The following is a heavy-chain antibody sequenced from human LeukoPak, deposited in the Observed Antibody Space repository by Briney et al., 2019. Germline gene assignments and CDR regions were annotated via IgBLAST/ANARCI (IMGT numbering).Heavy chain of an antibody. J-gene: IGHJ4*02. V-gene: IGHV3-48*01. Sequence: PGGSLRLSCAASGFTFSSYSMNCVRQAPGKGLEWVSYITSGSSKIYYADSVKGRFTISRDNAKNSLYLQMNSLRAEDTAVYYCASSRSTVVTDSFDYWGQGTLVTVSS. CDR2: ITSGSSKI. CDR1: GFTFSSYS. D-gene: IGHD4-23*01. CDR3: ASSRSTVVTDSFDY.